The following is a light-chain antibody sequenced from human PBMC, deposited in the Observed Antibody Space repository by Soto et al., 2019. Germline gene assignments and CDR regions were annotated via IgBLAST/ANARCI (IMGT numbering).Light chain of an antibody. CDR3: FSYAGRRTSDV. CDR1: SSDVGVNNY. Sequence: QSALTQPASVSGSPGQSITVSCSGTSSDVGVNNYLSWFKQHPGKAPKLLLDEVTNRPSGISNRFSGSKYANTASLTNSGLQAEDEADYYCFSYAGRRTSDVFGTGTEVTVL. J-gene: IGLJ1*01. V-gene: IGLV2-14*01. CDR2: EVT.